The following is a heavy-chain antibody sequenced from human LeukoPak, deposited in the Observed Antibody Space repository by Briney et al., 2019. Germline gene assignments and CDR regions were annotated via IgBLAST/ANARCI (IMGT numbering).Heavy chain of an antibody. CDR2: VKQDVDKK. J-gene: IGHJ4*02. D-gene: IGHD3-10*01. V-gene: IGHV3-7*01. Sequence: PGGSLRLSCAASGFTFSSYWMHWVRQVPGKVLEWVASVKQDVDKKDYVDSLKDRFTISRDNGKNSLYLRMNSLRAEDTAVYYCARGPPYGSRSDFFDYWGQGTLVTVSS. CDR1: GFTFSSYW. CDR3: ARGPPYGSRSDFFDY.